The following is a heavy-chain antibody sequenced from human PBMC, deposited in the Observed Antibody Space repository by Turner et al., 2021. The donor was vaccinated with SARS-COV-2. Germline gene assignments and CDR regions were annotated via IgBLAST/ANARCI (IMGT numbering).Heavy chain of an antibody. CDR1: GGPISSSTYY. CDR3: ARLMDTAMDYYGMDV. J-gene: IGHJ6*02. D-gene: IGHD5-18*01. CDR2: IYYSGSA. Sequence: QLQLQESGPGLVKPSETLSLPCTVPGGPISSSTYYWGWIRQPPGKGLEWIGDIYYSGSAYYNPSLKSRVTISVDTSKNQFSRKLSSVTAADTAVYYCARLMDTAMDYYGMDVWGQGTTVTVSS. V-gene: IGHV4-39*01.